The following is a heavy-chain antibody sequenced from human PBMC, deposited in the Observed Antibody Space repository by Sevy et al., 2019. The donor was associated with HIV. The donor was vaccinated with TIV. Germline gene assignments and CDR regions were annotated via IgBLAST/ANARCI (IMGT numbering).Heavy chain of an antibody. D-gene: IGHD3-22*01. J-gene: IGHJ5*02. CDR2: ISSSGSTI. V-gene: IGHV3-11*01. CDR1: GFTFSDYY. CDR3: ARVLYYYDSSGYSEEGWFDP. Sequence: GGSLRLSCAASGFTFSDYYMSWIRQAPGKGLEWVSYISSSGSTIYYAGSVKGRLSISRDNAKNSLYLQMNSLRAEDTAVYYCARVLYYYDSSGYSEEGWFDPWGQGTLVTVSS.